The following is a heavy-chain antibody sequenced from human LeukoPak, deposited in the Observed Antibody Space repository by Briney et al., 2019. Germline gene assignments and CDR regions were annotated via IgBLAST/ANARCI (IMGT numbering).Heavy chain of an antibody. D-gene: IGHD3-3*01. CDR1: GGSISSYY. CDR2: IYTSGST. CDR3: ARDLTGITIFGVGFDP. J-gene: IGHJ5*02. Sequence: SETLSLTCTDSGGSISSYYWSWIRQPAGKGLEWIGRIYTSGSTNYNPSLKSRVTMSVDTSKNQFSLKLSSVTAADTAVYYCARDLTGITIFGVGFDPWGQGTLVTVSA. V-gene: IGHV4-4*07.